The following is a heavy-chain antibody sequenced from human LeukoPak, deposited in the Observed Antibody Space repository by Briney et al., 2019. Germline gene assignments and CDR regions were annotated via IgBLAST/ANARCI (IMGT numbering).Heavy chain of an antibody. D-gene: IGHD6-13*01. J-gene: IGHJ5*02. CDR2: ISAYNGNT. Sequence: ASVKVSCKASGYTFTSYGISWVRRAPGQGLEWMGWISAYNGNTNYAQKLQGRVTMTTDTSTSTAYMELRSLRSDDTAVYYCARDSITLAHSDSSSWYVDWFDPWGQGTLVTVSS. CDR1: GYTFTSYG. CDR3: ARDSITLAHSDSSSWYVDWFDP. V-gene: IGHV1-18*01.